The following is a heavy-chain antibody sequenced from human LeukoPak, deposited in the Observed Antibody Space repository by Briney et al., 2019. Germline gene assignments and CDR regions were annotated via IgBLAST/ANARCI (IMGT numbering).Heavy chain of an antibody. CDR1: GGSISSSDYH. J-gene: IGHJ4*02. CDR2: INHSGST. V-gene: IGHV4-39*07. CDR3: ARRVIVVPVTRGPRSKPKEFDY. D-gene: IGHD2-2*01. Sequence: SETLSLTCTVSGGSISSSDYHWSWIRQPPGKGLEWIGEINHSGSTNYNPSLKSRVTISIDTSKNQFSLKLNFVTAADTAMYYCARRVIVVPVTRGPRSKPKEFDYWGQGTLVTVSS.